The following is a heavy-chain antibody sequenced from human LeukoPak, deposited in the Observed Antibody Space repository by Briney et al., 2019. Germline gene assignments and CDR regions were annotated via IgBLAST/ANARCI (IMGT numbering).Heavy chain of an antibody. CDR1: GYTFTSYG. V-gene: IGHV1-18*01. D-gene: IGHD6-13*01. CDR3: ARDLGRSSSWYKGDY. J-gene: IGHJ4*02. Sequence: ASVKVSCKASGYTFTSYGISWVRQAPGQGLEWMGWISAYNGNTNYAQNFHDRVTMTTDTSTSTAYMELRSLRSDDTAVYYCARDLGRSSSWYKGDYWGQGTLVTVSS. CDR2: ISAYNGNT.